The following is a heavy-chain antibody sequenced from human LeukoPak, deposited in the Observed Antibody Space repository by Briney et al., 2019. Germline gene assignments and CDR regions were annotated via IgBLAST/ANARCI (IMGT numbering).Heavy chain of an antibody. D-gene: IGHD1-26*01. V-gene: IGHV3-21*01. Sequence: GGSLRLSCAASGFAFSSYSMNWVRQAPGRGLEWVSSITSGSSHIFYADSVKGRFTISGDNAKNSLYLQMNSLRAEDPAVYYCARIRELYRDYWGQGTLVTVSS. CDR3: ARIRELYRDY. CDR2: ITSGSSHI. CDR1: GFAFSSYS. J-gene: IGHJ4*02.